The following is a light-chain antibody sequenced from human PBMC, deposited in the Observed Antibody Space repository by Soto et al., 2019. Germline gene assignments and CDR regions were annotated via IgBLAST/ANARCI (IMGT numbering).Light chain of an antibody. J-gene: IGKJ4*01. V-gene: IGKV3-11*01. Sequence: EIVLTQSPATLSLSPGERATLSCRASQSVGSSLAWYQQKPGQAPRLLIYDASTRATGIPARFSGSGSGTDFTLTISSLEPEDFALYYCQQRTNWPLTFGGGTKVEIK. CDR1: QSVGSS. CDR3: QQRTNWPLT. CDR2: DAS.